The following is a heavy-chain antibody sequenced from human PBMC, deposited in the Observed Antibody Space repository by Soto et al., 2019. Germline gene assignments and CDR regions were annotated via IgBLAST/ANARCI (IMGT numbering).Heavy chain of an antibody. D-gene: IGHD1-1*01. J-gene: IGHJ6*03. Sequence: SVKVSCKASGGTFSSYTISWVRQAPGQGLEWMGRIIPILGIANYAQKFQGRVTITADKSTSTAYMELSSLRSEDTAVYYCARDATGTIIGSRYYYMDVWGKGTTVTVSS. CDR2: IIPILGIA. CDR3: ARDATGTIIGSRYYYMDV. CDR1: GGTFSSYT. V-gene: IGHV1-69*04.